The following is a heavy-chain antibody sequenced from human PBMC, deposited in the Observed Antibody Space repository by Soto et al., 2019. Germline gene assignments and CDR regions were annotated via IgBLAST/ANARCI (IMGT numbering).Heavy chain of an antibody. CDR2: INPSGGST. Sequence: GASVKVSCKASGYTFTSYYMHWVRQAPGQGLEWMGIINPSGGSTSYAQKFQGRVTMTRDTSTSTVYMELSSLRSEDTAVYYCARGPPTMSVFSEGAFDIWGQGTMVTVS. CDR1: GYTFTSYY. V-gene: IGHV1-46*01. CDR3: ARGPPTMSVFSEGAFDI. J-gene: IGHJ3*02. D-gene: IGHD3-10*02.